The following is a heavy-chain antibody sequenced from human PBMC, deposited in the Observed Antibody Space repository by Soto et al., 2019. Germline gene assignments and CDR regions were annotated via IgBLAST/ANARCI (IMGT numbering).Heavy chain of an antibody. Sequence: QVQLQESGRGLVQPSQTLSLTCSVSGGAISSDDYYWTWIRQPPRGGLEWIGEIYYTGKTSSTPSLESQVTISIDTSNNQFSLKLSSGSAPDPAGYYWAREGSSSPEYFDFWGPGTLVTVSS. CDR3: AREGSSSPEYFDF. CDR1: GGAISSDDYY. J-gene: IGHJ4*02. D-gene: IGHD2-15*01. CDR2: IYYTGKT. V-gene: IGHV4-30-4*01.